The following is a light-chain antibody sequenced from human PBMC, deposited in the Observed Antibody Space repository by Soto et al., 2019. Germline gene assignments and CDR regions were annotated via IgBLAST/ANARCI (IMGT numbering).Light chain of an antibody. V-gene: IGLV1-40*01. CDR2: DNS. CDR1: RYNIGTGYD. Sequence: QSVLTQPPSVSGAPGQRVTISCTGSRYNIGTGYDVHWYQQLPRTAPKLLIYDNSNRPSGVPDRFSGSKSGTSASLVITGLQTEDEADYYCQSYDSSLSLWLFGGGTKVTVL. CDR3: QSYDSSLSLWL. J-gene: IGLJ3*02.